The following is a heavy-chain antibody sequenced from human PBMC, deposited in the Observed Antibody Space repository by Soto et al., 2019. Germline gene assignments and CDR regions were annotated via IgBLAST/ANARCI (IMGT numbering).Heavy chain of an antibody. CDR1: GFSVSGNY. Sequence: CGSLRLSCAAAGFSVSGNYMSRVRQAPGKGLEWVSSISSDSRYIYYADSVKGRFSISRDNARNSLDLQLNNLRAEDTAVYHCARGHCSRASCYTGGYYYYRIGVRGQGSRFTIAS. J-gene: IGHJ6*02. D-gene: IGHD2-2*01. V-gene: IGHV3-21*01. CDR3: ARGHCSRASCYTGGYYYYRIGV. CDR2: ISSDSRYI.